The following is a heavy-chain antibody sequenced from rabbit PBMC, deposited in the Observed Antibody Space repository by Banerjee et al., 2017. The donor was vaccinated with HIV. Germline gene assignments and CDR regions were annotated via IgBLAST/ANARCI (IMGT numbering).Heavy chain of an antibody. D-gene: IGHD4-1*01. CDR1: GFDFSDKAV. Sequence: QEQLVESGGGLVQPEGSLTLTCKASGFDFSDKAVMCWVRQAPGKGLQWIACINAITGRAVYATWAKGRFTFSKTSSTTVTLQMTSLTAADTATYFCARAIVPWLGLTRLDLWGQGTLVTVS. CDR2: INAITGRA. V-gene: IGHV1S45*01. J-gene: IGHJ3*01. CDR3: ARAIVPWLGLTRLDL.